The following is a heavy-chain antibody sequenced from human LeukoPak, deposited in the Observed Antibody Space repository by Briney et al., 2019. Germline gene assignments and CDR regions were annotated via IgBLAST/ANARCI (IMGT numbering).Heavy chain of an antibody. CDR3: AKDQRRYCSSTSCYLDY. V-gene: IGHV3-30*02. CDR2: IRYDGSNK. J-gene: IGHJ4*02. CDR1: GFTFSSYG. Sequence: GXSLRLSCAASGFTFSSYGMHWVRQAPGKGLEWVAFIRYDGSNKYYADSVKGRFTISRDNSKNTMYMQMNSLRDEDTAVYYCAKDQRRYCSSTSCYLDYWGQGTLVTVSS. D-gene: IGHD2-2*01.